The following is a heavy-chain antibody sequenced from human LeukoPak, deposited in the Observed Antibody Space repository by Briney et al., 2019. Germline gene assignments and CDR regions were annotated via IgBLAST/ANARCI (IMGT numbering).Heavy chain of an antibody. CDR3: ARGEYSSSSRYYYMDV. V-gene: IGHV4-34*01. D-gene: IGHD6-6*01. CDR1: GGSFSGYY. CDR2: INHSGST. J-gene: IGHJ6*03. Sequence: PSETLSLTCAVYGGSFSGYYWSWIRQPPGKGLEWIGEINHSGSTNYNPSLKSRVTISVDTSKNQFSLKLSSVTAADTAVYYCARGEYSSSSRYYYMDVWGKGTTVTVSS.